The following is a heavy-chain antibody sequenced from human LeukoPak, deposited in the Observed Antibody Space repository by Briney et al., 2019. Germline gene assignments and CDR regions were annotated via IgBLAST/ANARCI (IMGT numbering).Heavy chain of an antibody. CDR3: ARTYGSGRCRGDCFIDY. V-gene: IGHV3-21*01. J-gene: IGHJ4*02. D-gene: IGHD3-10*01. CDR2: ISSSSSYI. Sequence: GGSLRLSRAASGFTFSSYSMNWVRQAPGKGLEWVSSISSSSSYIYYADSVKGRFTISRDNAKNSLYLQMNSLRADDTAVYYCARTYGSGRCRGDCFIDYWGQGTLVTVSS. CDR1: GFTFSSYS.